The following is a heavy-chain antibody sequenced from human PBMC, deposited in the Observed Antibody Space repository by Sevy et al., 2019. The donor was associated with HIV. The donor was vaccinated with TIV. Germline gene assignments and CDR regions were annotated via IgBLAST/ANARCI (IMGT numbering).Heavy chain of an antibody. V-gene: IGHV4-59*01. CDR1: GDSISSYF. CDR3: ARDSAVVARALVY. CDR2: IYYSGSS. Sequence: SETLSLTCNVSGDSISSYFGSWFRQPPGKGLEWIGYIYYSGSSEYNPSLRSRVTISIDTSKKYLSMKLTSVTAADTAVYYCARDSAVVARALVYWGQGTLVTVSS. J-gene: IGHJ4*02. D-gene: IGHD2-15*01.